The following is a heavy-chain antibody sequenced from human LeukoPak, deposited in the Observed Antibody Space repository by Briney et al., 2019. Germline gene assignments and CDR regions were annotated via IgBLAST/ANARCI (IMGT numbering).Heavy chain of an antibody. Sequence: GASVKVSCKGSGGTFSSYAISWVRQAPGQGLEWMGGIIPIFGTANYAQKFQGRVTITADESTSTAYMELSSLRSEDTAIYYCARTNSPGQLRSMDVWGKGTTVTVSS. V-gene: IGHV1-69*13. J-gene: IGHJ6*03. CDR3: ARTNSPGQLRSMDV. D-gene: IGHD6-6*01. CDR1: GGTFSSYA. CDR2: IIPIFGTA.